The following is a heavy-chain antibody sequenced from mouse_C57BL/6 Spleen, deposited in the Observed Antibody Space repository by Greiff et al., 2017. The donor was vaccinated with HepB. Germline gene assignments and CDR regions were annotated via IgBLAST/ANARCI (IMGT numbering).Heavy chain of an antibody. J-gene: IGHJ4*01. D-gene: IGHD1-1*01. Sequence: VQLQQSGAELVRPGASVKLSCKASGYTFTDYYINWVKQRPGQGLEWIARIYPGSGNTYYNEKFKGKATLTAEKSSSTAYMQLSSLTSEDSAVYFCAREAIYGYYAMDYWGQGTSVTVSS. CDR3: AREAIYGYYAMDY. CDR2: IYPGSGNT. CDR1: GYTFTDYY. V-gene: IGHV1-76*01.